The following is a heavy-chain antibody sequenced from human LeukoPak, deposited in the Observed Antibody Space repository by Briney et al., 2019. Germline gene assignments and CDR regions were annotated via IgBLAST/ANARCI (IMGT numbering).Heavy chain of an antibody. V-gene: IGHV3-33*06. Sequence: GGSLRLSCAASGFTVSSNYMSWVRQAPGKGLEWVAVIWYDGSNKYYADSVKGRLTISRDNSKNTLYLQMNSLRAEDTAVYYCAKDWGWLRSLYYFDYWGQGTLVTVSS. CDR3: AKDWGWLRSLYYFDY. D-gene: IGHD5-12*01. CDR2: IWYDGSNK. CDR1: GFTVSSNY. J-gene: IGHJ4*02.